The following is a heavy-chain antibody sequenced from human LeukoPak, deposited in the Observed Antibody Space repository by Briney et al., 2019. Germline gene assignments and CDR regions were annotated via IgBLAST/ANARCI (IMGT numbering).Heavy chain of an antibody. CDR3: AREGDCSGGSCYSDSAY. V-gene: IGHV3-9*01. D-gene: IGHD2-15*01. Sequence: GRSLRLSCAASGFTFDDYAMHWVRQAPGKGLEWVSGISWNSGSIGYADSVKGRFTISRDNAKNSLYLQMNSLRAEDTAVYYCAREGDCSGGSCYSDSAYWGQGTLVTVSS. J-gene: IGHJ4*02. CDR2: ISWNSGSI. CDR1: GFTFDDYA.